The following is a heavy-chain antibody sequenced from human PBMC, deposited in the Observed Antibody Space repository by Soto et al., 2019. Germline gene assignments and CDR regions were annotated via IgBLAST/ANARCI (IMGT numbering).Heavy chain of an antibody. D-gene: IGHD3-10*01. J-gene: IGHJ6*02. Sequence: PSETLSLTCAVYGGSFSGYYWSWIRQPPGKGLEWIGEINHSGSTNYNPSLKSRVTISVDTSKNQFSLKLSSVTAADTAVYYCARVYYYGSGSYYNYYYGMDVWGQGTTVTVSS. CDR1: GGSFSGYY. V-gene: IGHV4-34*01. CDR2: INHSGST. CDR3: ARVYYYGSGSYYNYYYGMDV.